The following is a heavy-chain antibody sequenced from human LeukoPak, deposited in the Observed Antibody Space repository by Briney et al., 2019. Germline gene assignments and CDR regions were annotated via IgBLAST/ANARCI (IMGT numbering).Heavy chain of an antibody. CDR3: ARDLFY. D-gene: IGHD2-21*01. CDR1: GGSINSYY. Sequence: SETLSLTCTVSGGSINSYYWSWIRQPPGKGLEWIGYIYYSGSTYYNPSLKSRVTISVDTSKNQFSLKLSSVTAADTAVYYCARDLFYWGQGTLVTVSS. CDR2: IYYSGST. V-gene: IGHV4-59*12. J-gene: IGHJ4*02.